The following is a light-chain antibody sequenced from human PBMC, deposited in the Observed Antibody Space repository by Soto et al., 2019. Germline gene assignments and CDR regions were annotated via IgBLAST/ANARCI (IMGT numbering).Light chain of an antibody. CDR3: QQRSKWPLT. CDR2: GAS. Sequence: EIVLTQSPATLSLSPGEGATLSCRASQSVSSSLTWYQQKPGQAPRLLIYGASNRATGIPARFSGSGSGTDFTLTISSLEPEDFAVYYCQQRSKWPLTVGGGTEVEI. V-gene: IGKV3-11*01. CDR1: QSVSSS. J-gene: IGKJ4*01.